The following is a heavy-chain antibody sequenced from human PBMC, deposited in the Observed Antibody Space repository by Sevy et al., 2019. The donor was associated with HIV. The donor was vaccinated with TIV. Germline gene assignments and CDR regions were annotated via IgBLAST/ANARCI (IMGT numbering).Heavy chain of an antibody. CDR1: GFSVSSSY. Sequence: GGCLRLSCAASGFSVSSSYMSCVRQAPGKGLEWVSVIYSGGDTYYADSVKGRFTISRDKSKNTLYLQMSGLRAEDTAVYYCGRDDYTNYYYYGMDVWGQGTTVTVSS. V-gene: IGHV3-53*01. CDR3: GRDDYTNYYYYGMDV. J-gene: IGHJ6*02. CDR2: IYSGGDT. D-gene: IGHD4-4*01.